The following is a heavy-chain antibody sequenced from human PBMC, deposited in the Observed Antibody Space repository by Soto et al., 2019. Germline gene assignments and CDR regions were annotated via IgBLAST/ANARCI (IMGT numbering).Heavy chain of an antibody. CDR3: ARVPGIAAVGLYNYYGMDV. Sequence: ASVKVSCKASGGTFSSYTISWVRQAPGQGLEWKGRIIPGLGIANYAQKFQGRVTNTADKSTSTAYMELSSLRYEDTAVYYCARVPGIAAVGLYNYYGMDVWGQGTTVTAS. CDR2: IIPGLGIA. CDR1: GGTFSSYT. D-gene: IGHD6-13*01. J-gene: IGHJ6*02. V-gene: IGHV1-69*02.